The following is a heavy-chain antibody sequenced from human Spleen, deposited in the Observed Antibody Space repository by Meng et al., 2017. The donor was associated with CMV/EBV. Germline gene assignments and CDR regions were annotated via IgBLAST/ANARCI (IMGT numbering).Heavy chain of an antibody. D-gene: IGHD5-18*01. Sequence: SLKISCAASGLTFSDYAMHWVRQTPGKGLQWVSGVSWNSVIITYADSVKGRFTISRDNAKNSLYLQMNGLGAEDTAFYYCANSQYTYGPFDSWGQGTLVTVSS. J-gene: IGHJ4*02. CDR1: GLTFSDYA. V-gene: IGHV3-9*01. CDR2: VSWNSVII. CDR3: ANSQYTYGPFDS.